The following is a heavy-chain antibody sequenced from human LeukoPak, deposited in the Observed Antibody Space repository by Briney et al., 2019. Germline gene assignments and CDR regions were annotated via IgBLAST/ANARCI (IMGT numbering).Heavy chain of an antibody. CDR3: ATHSSSYSYFDY. D-gene: IGHD3-22*01. J-gene: IGHJ4*02. Sequence: SETLSLTCIVSGGSISSGDYYWSWIRQPPGKGLEWIGYIYYSGSTYYNPSLKSRITMSVATSKNQFSLKLSSVTAADTAVYYCATHSSSYSYFDYWGQGTLVTVSS. CDR2: IYYSGST. CDR1: GGSISSGDYY. V-gene: IGHV4-30-4*01.